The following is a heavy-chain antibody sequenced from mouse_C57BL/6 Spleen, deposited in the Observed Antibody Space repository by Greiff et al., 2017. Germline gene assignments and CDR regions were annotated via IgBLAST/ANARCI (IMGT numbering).Heavy chain of an antibody. D-gene: IGHD2-1*01. CDR3: ALYGNYPFDY. CDR1: GYTFTSYW. J-gene: IGHJ2*01. V-gene: IGHV1-72*01. Sequence: QVQLKQPGAELVKPGASVKLSCKASGYTFTSYWMHWVKQRPGRGLEWIGRIDPNSGGTKYNEKFKSKATLTVDKPSSTAYMQLSSLTSEDSAVYYCALYGNYPFDYWGQGTTLTVSS. CDR2: IDPNSGGT.